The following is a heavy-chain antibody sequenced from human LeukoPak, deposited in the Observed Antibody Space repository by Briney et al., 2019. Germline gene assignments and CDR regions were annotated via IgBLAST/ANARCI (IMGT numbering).Heavy chain of an antibody. Sequence: ASVKVSCKVSGYTLTELSMHWVRQAPGKGLEWMGGFDPEDGETIYAQKFQGRVSMTEDTSTDTASMELRSLSSDDTAVYYCARDYRGSYYFYWGQGTLVTVSS. J-gene: IGHJ4*02. V-gene: IGHV1-24*01. CDR2: FDPEDGET. CDR1: GYTLTELS. D-gene: IGHD1-26*01. CDR3: ARDYRGSYYFY.